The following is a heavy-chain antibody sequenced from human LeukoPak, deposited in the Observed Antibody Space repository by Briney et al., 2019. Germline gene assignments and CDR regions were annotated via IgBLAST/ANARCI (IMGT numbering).Heavy chain of an antibody. V-gene: IGHV4-59*08. CDR3: ARLAFGRFDY. Sequence: NTSETLSLTCTVSGGSIRNYYWSWIRQPPGKGLEWIGYIYYSGSTNYNPSLKSRVTISVDTSKNQFSLKLSSVTAADTAVFYCARLAFGRFDYWGQGTLVTVSS. CDR2: IYYSGST. J-gene: IGHJ4*02. CDR1: GGSIRNYY. D-gene: IGHD3-10*01.